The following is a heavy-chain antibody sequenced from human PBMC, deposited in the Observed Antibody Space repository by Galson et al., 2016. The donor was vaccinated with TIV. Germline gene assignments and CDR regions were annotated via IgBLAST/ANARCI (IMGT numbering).Heavy chain of an antibody. CDR2: MSASGGST. CDR3: VKVPSSGFSYYYGWDV. J-gene: IGHJ6*02. Sequence: SLRLSCAGSGFTFSRFTMCWVRQAPGKGLQWVSSMSASGGSTYYADSVKGRFTISREISKNTLYLQMNSLRAEDTAMYYCVKVPSSGFSYYYGWDVWGQGTTVTVS. D-gene: IGHD3-10*01. CDR1: GFTFSRFT. V-gene: IGHV3-23*01.